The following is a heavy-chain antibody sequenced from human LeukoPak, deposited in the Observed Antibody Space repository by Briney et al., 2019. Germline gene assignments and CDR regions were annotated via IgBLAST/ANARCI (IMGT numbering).Heavy chain of an antibody. V-gene: IGHV4-39*01. J-gene: IGHJ5*02. CDR3: ARHSGSGSLSRPFDP. CDR2: VYYTGST. CDR1: GGSISSSSYY. D-gene: IGHD3-10*01. Sequence: PSETLSLTCTVSGGSISSSSYYWGWIRQPPGKGPEWIATVYYTGSTYYNPSLKSRVTISIDTSKNQFSLRLTSVTTTDTAIYHCARHSGSGSLSRPFDPWGQGTLVTVSS.